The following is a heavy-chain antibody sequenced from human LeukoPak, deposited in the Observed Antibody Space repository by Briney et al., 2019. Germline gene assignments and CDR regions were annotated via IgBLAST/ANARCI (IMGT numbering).Heavy chain of an antibody. CDR3: ARDRIRRYYDSSGYINWFDP. D-gene: IGHD3-22*01. CDR2: ISSSSSYV. V-gene: IGHV3-21*01. J-gene: IGHJ5*02. CDR1: GFTFSSYS. Sequence: GGSLRLSCAASGFTFSSYSMNWVRQAPGKGLEWVSSISSSSSYVYYADSVKGRFTISRDNAKNSLYLQMNSLRAEDTAVYYCARDRIRRYYDSSGYINWFDPWGQGTLVTVSS.